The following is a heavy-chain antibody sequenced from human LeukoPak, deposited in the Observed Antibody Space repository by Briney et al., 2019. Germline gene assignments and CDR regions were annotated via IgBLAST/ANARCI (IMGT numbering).Heavy chain of an antibody. D-gene: IGHD2-2*01. CDR3: ARGSVVPAAMDAFDI. CDR2: IYYSGST. Sequence: SETLSLTCTVSGGSISSNNYYWGWIRQPPGKGLEWIGSIYYSGSTYYNPSLKSRVTISVDTSKNQFSLKLSSVTAADTAVYYCARGSVVPAAMDAFDIWGQGTMVTVSS. V-gene: IGHV4-39*07. CDR1: GGSISSNNYY. J-gene: IGHJ3*02.